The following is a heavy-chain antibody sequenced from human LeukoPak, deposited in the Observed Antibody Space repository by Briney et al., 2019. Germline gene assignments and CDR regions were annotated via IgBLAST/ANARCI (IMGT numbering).Heavy chain of an antibody. CDR2: INSDGSTT. D-gene: IGHD6-19*01. V-gene: IGHV3-74*01. CDR3: ARVVYSGWEGELSD. CDR1: GFTFSSYW. Sequence: GGSLRLSCAASGFTFSSYWMHWVRQAPGKGLVWVSRINSDGSTTSYADSVMGRFTISRDNAKNTLYLQMNSLRAEDTAVYYCARVVYSGWEGELSDWGQGTLVTVSS. J-gene: IGHJ4*02.